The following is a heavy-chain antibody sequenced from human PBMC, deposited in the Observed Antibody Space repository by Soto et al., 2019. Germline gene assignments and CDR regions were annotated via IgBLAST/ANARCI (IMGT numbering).Heavy chain of an antibody. J-gene: IGHJ4*02. CDR3: VRPYYSSSWFPFDR. CDR1: GYTFTTYD. Sequence: ASVKVSCKASGYTFTTYDMHWVRQAPGQGLEWMGIISPDGGRTSYAQKFQGRVTMTRDTSTSTVYMELSSLRVEDTALYYCVRPYYSSSWFPFDRWGQGTLVTVSS. D-gene: IGHD6-13*01. CDR2: ISPDGGRT. V-gene: IGHV1-46*01.